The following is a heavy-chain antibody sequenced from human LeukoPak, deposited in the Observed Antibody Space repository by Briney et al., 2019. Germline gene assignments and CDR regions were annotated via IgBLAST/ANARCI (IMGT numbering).Heavy chain of an antibody. CDR3: ARASHGVAVAGEINNWFDP. D-gene: IGHD6-19*01. Sequence: PSETLSLTRTVSGGSISSSSYYWGWIRQPPGKGLELIGSIYYSGSTYYNPSLKSRVTISVDTSKNQFCLKLSSVTAADMAVYYCARASHGVAVAGEINNWFDPWGQGTLVTVSS. J-gene: IGHJ5*02. CDR2: IYYSGST. CDR1: GGSISSSSYY. V-gene: IGHV4-39*07.